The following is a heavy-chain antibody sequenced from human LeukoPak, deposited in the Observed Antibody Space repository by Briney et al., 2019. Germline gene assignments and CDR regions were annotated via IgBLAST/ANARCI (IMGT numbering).Heavy chain of an antibody. CDR1: GFTFSSYN. CDR2: ISSSSSYI. CDR3: ARGDDYVWGSYRYADY. J-gene: IGHJ4*02. V-gene: IGHV3-21*06. Sequence: GGSLRLSCAASGFTFSSYNMNWVRQAPGKGLEWVSSISSSSSYIYYADSVKGGFTMSRDNAKNSLYLQMSSLRAEDTAVYYCARGDDYVWGSYRYADYWGQGTLVTVSS. D-gene: IGHD3-16*02.